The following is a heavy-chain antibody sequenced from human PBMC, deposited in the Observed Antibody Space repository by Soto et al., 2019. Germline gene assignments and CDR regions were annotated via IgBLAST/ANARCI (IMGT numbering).Heavy chain of an antibody. CDR1: GYTFTSYY. CDR3: ARGYDILTGYYTSYYYYGMAV. J-gene: IGHJ6*04. D-gene: IGHD3-9*01. Sequence: ASVKVSCKASGYTFTSYYMHWVRQAPGQGLEWMGIINPSGGSTSYAQKFQGRVTMTRDTSTSTVYMELSSLRSEDTAVYYCARGYDILTGYYTSYYYYGMAVWGKGTTVTVSS. V-gene: IGHV1-46*01. CDR2: INPSGGST.